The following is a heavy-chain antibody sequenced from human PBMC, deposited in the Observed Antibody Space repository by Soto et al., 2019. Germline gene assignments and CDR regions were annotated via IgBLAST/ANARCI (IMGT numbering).Heavy chain of an antibody. D-gene: IGHD3-9*01. J-gene: IGHJ6*02. V-gene: IGHV3-48*03. CDR3: ARDPSHYDILTGCYNYYGMDV. CDR2: ISSSGSTI. CDR1: GFTFSSYE. Sequence: VGSLRLSCAASGFTFSSYEMNWVRQAPGKGLEWVSYISSSGSTIYYADSVKGRFTISRDNAKNSLYLQMNSLRAEDTAVYYCARDPSHYDILTGCYNYYGMDVGGQGTTVTV.